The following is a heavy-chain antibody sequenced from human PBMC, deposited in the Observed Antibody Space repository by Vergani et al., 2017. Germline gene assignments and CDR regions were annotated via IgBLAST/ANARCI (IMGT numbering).Heavy chain of an antibody. CDR3: ASGKYYSDSTSQFRGRYFDV. V-gene: IGHV4-39*01. J-gene: IGHJ2*01. CDR2: IYNSGNG. Sequence: QMQLQESGPGLVKASETLSLTCTVSGDSIISRSYYWGWIRQPPGKGLEWIGSIYNSGNGESSSSLKSRVTISADTSKNQFSLRLTSVTAADTAVYYCASGKYYSDSTSQFRGRYFDVWGRGTLVTVP. CDR1: GDSIISRSYY. D-gene: IGHD3-16*01.